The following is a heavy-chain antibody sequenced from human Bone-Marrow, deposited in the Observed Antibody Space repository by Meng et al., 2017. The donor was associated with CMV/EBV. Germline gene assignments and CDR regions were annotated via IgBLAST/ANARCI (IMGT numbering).Heavy chain of an antibody. Sequence: GGSLRLSCAASGFTFSTYYMSWVRQAPGKGLEWVANIKQDGSEKYYVDPVKGRFTISRDNAKNSLYLQMNSLRPEDTAVYYCARDGMWVELDSRRGEKDYWGQGLLVTVSS. CDR1: GFTFSTYY. V-gene: IGHV3-7*01. D-gene: IGHD1-7*01. CDR2: IKQDGSEK. J-gene: IGHJ4*02. CDR3: ARDGMWVELDSRRGEKDY.